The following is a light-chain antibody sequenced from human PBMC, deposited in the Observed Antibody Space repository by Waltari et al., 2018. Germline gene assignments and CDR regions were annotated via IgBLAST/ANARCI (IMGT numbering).Light chain of an antibody. CDR1: SGQSDYA. Sequence: VLTQSPSASASLGASVRITCTLSSGQSDYAIALTQQQPQKGPRFLMKVKSDGSYTKGDGIPDRFSGSSSGAERYLTISSLQSEDEADYYCQTWGPGIRVFGGGTKLTVL. J-gene: IGLJ2*01. CDR2: VKSDGSY. CDR3: QTWGPGIRV. V-gene: IGLV4-69*01.